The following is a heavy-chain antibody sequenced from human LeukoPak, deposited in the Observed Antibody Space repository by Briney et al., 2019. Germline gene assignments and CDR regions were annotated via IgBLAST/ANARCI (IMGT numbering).Heavy chain of an antibody. D-gene: IGHD3-10*01. J-gene: IGHJ4*02. CDR1: GYTFTSYD. Sequence: ASVKVSCKASGYTFTSYDINWVRQATGQGLEWMGWMNPNSGNTGYAQKLQGRVTMTRNTSISTAYMELSSLRSEDTAVYYCARFDMESMVRGVIEKDYWGQGTLVTVSS. CDR3: ARFDMESMVRGVIEKDY. CDR2: MNPNSGNT. V-gene: IGHV1-8*01.